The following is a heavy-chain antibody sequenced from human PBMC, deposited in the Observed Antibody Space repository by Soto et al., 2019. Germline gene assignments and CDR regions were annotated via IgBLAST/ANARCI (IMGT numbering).Heavy chain of an antibody. D-gene: IGHD5-12*01. CDR3: ARDRVGGYYFDY. CDR1: GYTFTSYY. J-gene: IGHJ4*02. Sequence: QVQLGQSGAEVKKPGASVKVSCEASGYTFTSYYMHWVRQAPGQGLEWMGIINPSDGSTDYAQKFQGRVTMTRDTSTNTVYMELSSLRSEDTAVYYCARDRVGGYYFDYWGQGTLVTVSS. V-gene: IGHV1-46*01. CDR2: INPSDGST.